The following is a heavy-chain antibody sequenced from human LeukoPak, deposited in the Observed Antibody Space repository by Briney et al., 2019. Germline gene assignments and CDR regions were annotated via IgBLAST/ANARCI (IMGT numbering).Heavy chain of an antibody. CDR3: ARDLAARQDY. D-gene: IGHD6-6*01. V-gene: IGHV4-34*01. J-gene: IGHJ4*02. Sequence: SETLSLTCTVSGGSISSYYWSWIRQPPGKGLEWIGEINHSGSTNYNPSLKSRVTISVDTSKNQFSLKLSSVTAADTAVYYCARDLAARQDYWGQGTLVTVSS. CDR2: INHSGST. CDR1: GGSISSYY.